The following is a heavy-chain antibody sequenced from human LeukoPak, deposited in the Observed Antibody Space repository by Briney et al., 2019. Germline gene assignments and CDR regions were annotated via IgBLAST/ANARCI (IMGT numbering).Heavy chain of an antibody. J-gene: IGHJ4*02. D-gene: IGHD2-2*01. CDR2: ISSSSSYI. CDR3: ARRCSSTSCYQLDY. CDR1: GFTFSSYS. Sequence: GGSLRLSCAASGFTFSSYSMHWVRQAPGKGLEWVSSISSSSSYIYYADSVKGRFTISRDNAKNSLYLQMNSLRAEDTAVYYCARRCSSTSCYQLDYWGQGTLVTVSS. V-gene: IGHV3-21*01.